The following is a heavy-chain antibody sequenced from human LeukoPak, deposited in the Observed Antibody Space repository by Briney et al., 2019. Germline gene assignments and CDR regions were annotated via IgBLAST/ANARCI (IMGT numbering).Heavy chain of an antibody. J-gene: IGHJ4*02. CDR1: GFDFSKYE. D-gene: IGHD5-18*01. Sequence: GGSLRLSCAASGFDFSKYEMNWVRQAPGKGLEWVSSISSSSSSIYYADSVKGRFTISRDNAKNSLYLQMNSLRAEDTAVYYCARASGDIVETATMGSYWGQGTLVTVSS. CDR2: ISSSSSSI. CDR3: ARASGDIVETATMGSY. V-gene: IGHV3-21*01.